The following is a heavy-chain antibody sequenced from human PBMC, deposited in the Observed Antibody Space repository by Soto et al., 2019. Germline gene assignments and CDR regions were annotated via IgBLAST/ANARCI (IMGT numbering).Heavy chain of an antibody. CDR1: GFTFDSFA. CDR2: ISASGGST. J-gene: IGHJ4*02. D-gene: IGHD3-10*01. Sequence: EVQLLESGGGLEQPGGSLRLSCAASGFTFDSFAMTWVRQAPGKGLEWVSAISASGGSTFYADYVKGRFTISRDSSKNTVYLQMNSLRAEDAAVYYCARGAVKRDSWGQGTLVTVSS. V-gene: IGHV3-23*01. CDR3: ARGAVKRDS.